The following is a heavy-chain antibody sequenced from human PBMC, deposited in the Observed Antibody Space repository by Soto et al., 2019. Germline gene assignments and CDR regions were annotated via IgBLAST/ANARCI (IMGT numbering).Heavy chain of an antibody. CDR1: GGSFSGYY. Sequence: PSETLSLTCAVYGGSFSGYYWSWIRQPPGKGLEWIGEINHSGSTNYNPSLKSRVTISVDTSKNQFSLKLSSVTAADTAVYYCALGTNGVWRRSYYFDYWGQGTLVTVSS. CDR2: INHSGST. J-gene: IGHJ4*02. V-gene: IGHV4-34*01. CDR3: ALGTNGVWRRSYYFDY. D-gene: IGHD2-8*01.